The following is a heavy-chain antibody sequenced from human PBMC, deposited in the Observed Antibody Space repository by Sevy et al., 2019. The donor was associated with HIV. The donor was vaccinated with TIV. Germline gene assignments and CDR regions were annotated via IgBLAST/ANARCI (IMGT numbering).Heavy chain of an antibody. CDR1: GFTFSDYY. CDR2: ISTSSNYI. D-gene: IGHD5-18*01. V-gene: IGHV3-11*06. CDR3: ARVRYNYGQHYFDY. J-gene: IGHJ4*02. Sequence: GGSLRLSCTASGFTFSDYYMSWIRQAPGKGLEWVSDISTSSNYINYADSGKGRFTISRHNAKNSLYLQMNSLRAEDTAVYFCARVRYNYGQHYFDYWGQGTLVTVSS.